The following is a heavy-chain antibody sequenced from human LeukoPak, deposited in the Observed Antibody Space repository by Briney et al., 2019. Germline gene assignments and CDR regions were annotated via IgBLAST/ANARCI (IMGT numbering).Heavy chain of an antibody. D-gene: IGHD2-2*01. J-gene: IGHJ4*02. Sequence: GGSLRLSCAASGFTFSSYSVNWVRQAPGKGLEWVSSISSSSSYIYYADSVKGRFTISRDNAKNSLYLQMNSLRAEDTAVYYCARDPGIVVVPAALVDYWGQGTLVTVSS. CDR1: GFTFSSYS. CDR3: ARDPGIVVVPAALVDY. V-gene: IGHV3-21*01. CDR2: ISSSSSYI.